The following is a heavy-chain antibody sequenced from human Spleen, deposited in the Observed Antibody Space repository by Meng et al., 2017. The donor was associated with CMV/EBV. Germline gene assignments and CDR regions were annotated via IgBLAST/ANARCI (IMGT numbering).Heavy chain of an antibody. V-gene: IGHV3-23*03. D-gene: IGHD3-22*01. Sequence: GESLKISCAASGFTFTTYCMNWVRQAPGKGLEWVSVIYSGGSSTNYADSVKGRFTISRDNSKNRLYLQMNSLRAEDTAVYYCAKRRGSSGYYYFDYWGQGTLVTVSS. CDR3: AKRRGSSGYYYFDY. J-gene: IGHJ4*02. CDR1: GFTFTTYC. CDR2: IYSGGSST.